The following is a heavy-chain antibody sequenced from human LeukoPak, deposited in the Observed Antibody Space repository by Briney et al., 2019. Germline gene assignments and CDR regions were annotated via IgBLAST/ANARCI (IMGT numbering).Heavy chain of an antibody. CDR3: ASRDTATGLD. J-gene: IGHJ4*02. V-gene: IGHV4-34*01. CDR1: GGSFSGYY. Sequence: PSETLSLTCAVYGGSFSGYYCSWIRQPPGKGLEWIGEINHSGSTNYNPSLKSRVTISVDTSKNQFSLKLSSVTAADTAVYYCASRDTATGLDWGQGTLVTVSS. CDR2: INHSGST. D-gene: IGHD5-18*01.